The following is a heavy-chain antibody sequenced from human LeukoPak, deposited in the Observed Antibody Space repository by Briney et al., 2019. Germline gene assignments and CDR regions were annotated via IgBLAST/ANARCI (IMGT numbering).Heavy chain of an antibody. CDR1: GYSFTSYW. D-gene: IGHD2-2*01. CDR3: ARHPGGYCSSTSCLGGDYYYYGMDV. Sequence: GESLKISCKGSGYSFTSYWIGWVRQMPGKGLEWMGIIYPGDSDTRYSPSFQGRVTISADKSISTAYLQWSSLKASDTAMYYCARHPGGYCSSTSCLGGDYYYYGMDVWGQGTTVTVSS. CDR2: IYPGDSDT. J-gene: IGHJ6*02. V-gene: IGHV5-51*01.